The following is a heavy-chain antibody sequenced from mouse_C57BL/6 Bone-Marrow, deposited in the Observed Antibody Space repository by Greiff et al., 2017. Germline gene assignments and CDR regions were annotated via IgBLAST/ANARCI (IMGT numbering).Heavy chain of an antibody. D-gene: IGHD1-1*01. Sequence: EVKLVESGGGLVKPGGSLKLSCAASGFTFSSYAMSWVRQTPEKRLEWVATISDGGSYTYYPDNVKGRFTISRDNAKNNLYLQMSHLKSEDTAMYYCARDSPRGPLTTVVATGAMDYWGQGTSVTVSS. CDR2: ISDGGSYT. J-gene: IGHJ4*01. CDR1: GFTFSSYA. CDR3: ARDSPRGPLTTVVATGAMDY. V-gene: IGHV5-4*01.